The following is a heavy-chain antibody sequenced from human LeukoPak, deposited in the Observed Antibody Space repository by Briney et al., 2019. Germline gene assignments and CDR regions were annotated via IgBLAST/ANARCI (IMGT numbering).Heavy chain of an antibody. CDR2: INSDGSRA. D-gene: IGHD4-11*01. CDR3: ARGSPTPNSRYFDL. V-gene: IGHV3-74*01. J-gene: IGHJ2*01. Sequence: PRGSLRLSCEASEFTLKVYWMHWGRQSPGKGVVWVSRINSDGSRASYADSVKGRFTISRDSAKNTLYLQMNSLRAEDTAVYYCARGSPTPNSRYFDLCGGGTLVTVCS. CDR1: EFTLKVYW.